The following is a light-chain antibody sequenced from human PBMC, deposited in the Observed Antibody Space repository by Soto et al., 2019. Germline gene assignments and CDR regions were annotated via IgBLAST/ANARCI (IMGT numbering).Light chain of an antibody. J-gene: IGLJ1*01. CDR1: SFDVDDYNS. CDR3: SLYTTSSTPSSV. CDR2: EVN. V-gene: IGLV2-14*01. Sequence: LTQPASVSGSPGQSITISGTGTSFDVDDYNSVSWYQQPPGKAPKLIIYEVNNRPSGVSNRFSGSNSDNTASLTISGLQAEDEADYYCSLYTTSSTPSSVFGNGTKPTVL.